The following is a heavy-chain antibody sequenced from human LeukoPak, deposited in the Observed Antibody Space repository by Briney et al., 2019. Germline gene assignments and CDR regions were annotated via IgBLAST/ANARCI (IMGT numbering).Heavy chain of an antibody. CDR1: GNYW. D-gene: IGHD2/OR15-2a*01. CDR2: INSDGSWT. CDR3: VSFYETY. Sequence: RSGGSLRLSCVASGNYWMHWVRQAPGKGLVWVSHINSDGSWTSHADSVKGRFTISKDNAKNTVYLQMDSLRAEDTAVYYCVSFYETYWGRGTLVTVSS. J-gene: IGHJ4*02. V-gene: IGHV3-74*01.